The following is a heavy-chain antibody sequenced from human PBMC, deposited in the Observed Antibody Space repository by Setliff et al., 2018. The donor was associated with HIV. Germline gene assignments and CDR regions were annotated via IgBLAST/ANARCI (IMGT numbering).Heavy chain of an antibody. CDR2: MNPNSGNT. Sequence: ASVKVSCKASGYTFTSYGISWVRQAPGQGLEWMGWMNPNSGNTGYAPKLQGRVTMTRNTSISTAYMELSSLRSDDTAVYYCAKEDRILFYWGQGTLVTVSS. J-gene: IGHJ4*02. CDR3: AKEDRILFY. CDR1: GYTFTSYG. V-gene: IGHV1-8*02. D-gene: IGHD2-15*01.